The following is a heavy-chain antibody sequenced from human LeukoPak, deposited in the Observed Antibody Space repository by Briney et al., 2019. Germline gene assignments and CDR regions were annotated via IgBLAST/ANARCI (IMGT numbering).Heavy chain of an antibody. D-gene: IGHD3-10*01. V-gene: IGHV1-18*01. CDR3: ARDGYGSGKGFFDY. Sequence: ASMKVSCKASGYTFTSYGFSWVRQAPGQGLEWVGWVSAYDGNTNSAQKFQGRVTMTTDTSTSTAYMELRSLRPDDTAVYYCARDGYGSGKGFFDYWGQGTLVTVSS. CDR1: GYTFTSYG. J-gene: IGHJ4*02. CDR2: VSAYDGNT.